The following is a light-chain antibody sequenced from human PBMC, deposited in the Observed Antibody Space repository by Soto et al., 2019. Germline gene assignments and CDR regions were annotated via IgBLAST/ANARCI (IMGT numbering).Light chain of an antibody. Sequence: QSALPQPASLSGSPGQSITISCTGTSSDVGSYNLVSWYQQHPGKAPKLMIYEGSKRPSGVSNRFSGSKSGNTASLTISGLQAEDEADYYCCSFAGSSTVVFGGGTKVTVL. J-gene: IGLJ2*01. CDR2: EGS. V-gene: IGLV2-23*01. CDR3: CSFAGSSTVV. CDR1: SSDVGSYNL.